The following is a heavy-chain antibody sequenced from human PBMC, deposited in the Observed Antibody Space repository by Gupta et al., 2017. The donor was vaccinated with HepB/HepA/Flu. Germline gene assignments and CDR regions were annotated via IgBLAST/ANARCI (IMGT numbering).Heavy chain of an antibody. Sequence: EVQLVQSGGGLVQPGRSLRLSCATSGFTIVGYAMPWVRQAPGKGLEWVSGINWSSDTIGYADSVKGRFTISRDNAKNSLYLQMNSLIAEDTALYYCAKDGRRQLWFHGLDYWGQGTPVTVSS. CDR1: GFTIVGYA. CDR2: INWSSDTI. J-gene: IGHJ4*02. D-gene: IGHD5-18*01. V-gene: IGHV3-9*01. CDR3: AKDGRRQLWFHGLDY.